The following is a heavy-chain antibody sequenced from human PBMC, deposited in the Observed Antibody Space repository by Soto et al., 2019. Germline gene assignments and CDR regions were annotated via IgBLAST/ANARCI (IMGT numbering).Heavy chain of an antibody. CDR3: ARGHMSFDFDS. V-gene: IGHV3-30*03. CDR1: GFNFGFFG. J-gene: IGHJ4*02. Sequence: QIQLVESGGDVVQPGKSLRLACAASGFNFGFFGMHWVRQAPGKGLEWVAFISGDGINTQYADSVRGRFTLSRDYSSKTMYLQLDSLRDEDTALYSCARGHMSFDFDSWGRGTLVTVSA. D-gene: IGHD1-26*01. CDR2: ISGDGINT.